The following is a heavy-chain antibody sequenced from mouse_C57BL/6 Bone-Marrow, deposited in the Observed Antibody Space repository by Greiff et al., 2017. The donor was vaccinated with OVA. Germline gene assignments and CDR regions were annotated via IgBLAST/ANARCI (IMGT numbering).Heavy chain of an antibody. CDR3: ARYYDGHRGAMDY. J-gene: IGHJ4*01. D-gene: IGHD2-3*01. CDR2: INPYNGGT. Sequence: EVQLQQSGPVLVKPGASVKMSCKASGYTFTDYYMNWVKQSHGKSLEWIGVINPYNGGTSYNQKFKGKATLTVDKSSSTAYMELNSLTSEDSAVYYCARYYDGHRGAMDYWGQGTSVTVSS. V-gene: IGHV1-19*01. CDR1: GYTFTDYY.